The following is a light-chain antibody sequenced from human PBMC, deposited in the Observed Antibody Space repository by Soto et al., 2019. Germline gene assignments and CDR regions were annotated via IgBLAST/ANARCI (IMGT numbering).Light chain of an antibody. CDR1: SSDVGGYNY. V-gene: IGLV2-11*01. CDR3: CSYAGGYIYV. J-gene: IGLJ1*01. CDR2: DVS. Sequence: QSALTQPRSVSGSPGQSVTISCTGTSSDVGGYNYVSWYQQHPGKAPKLMIYDVSKRPSGVPDRFSGSKSGNTASLTISGLQAEDEADYYCCSYAGGYIYVFGTGTKVTVL.